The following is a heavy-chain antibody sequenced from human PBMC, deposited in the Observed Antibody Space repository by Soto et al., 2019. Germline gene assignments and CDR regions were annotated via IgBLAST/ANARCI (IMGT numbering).Heavy chain of an antibody. J-gene: IGHJ4*02. Sequence: GSLRLSCAASGFTFSTYSMNWVRQAPGKGLEWISYITSSSTTIYYADSLKGRFTISRDNAKNSLYLQMNSLRVEDTAVYYCVRRLTTTVTAMGYWGQGTPVTVSS. CDR1: GFTFSTYS. D-gene: IGHD4-17*01. V-gene: IGHV3-48*01. CDR2: ITSSSTTI. CDR3: VRRLTTTVTAMGY.